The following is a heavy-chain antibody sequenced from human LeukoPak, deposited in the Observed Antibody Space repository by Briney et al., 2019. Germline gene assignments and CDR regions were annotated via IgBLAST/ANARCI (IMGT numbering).Heavy chain of an antibody. CDR2: ISPSGGST. J-gene: IGHJ3*02. D-gene: IGHD3-22*01. CDR1: GYTFTSNY. Sequence: ASVKVSCKAFGYTFTSNYMHWVRQAPGQGPEWMGVISPSGGSTTYAQKLQGRVTLTRDMSTSTDYLELSSLRSEDTAVYYCVLGSGSPDAFDIWGQGTMVTVSS. V-gene: IGHV1-46*01. CDR3: VLGSGSPDAFDI.